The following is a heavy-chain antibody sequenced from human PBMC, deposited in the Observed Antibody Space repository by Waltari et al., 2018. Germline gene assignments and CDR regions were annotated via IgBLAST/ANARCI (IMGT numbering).Heavy chain of an antibody. J-gene: IGHJ3*02. Sequence: QVQLVQSGAEVKKPGASVKVSCKASGYTFTGYYMHWVRQAPGPGLEWMGCINPHSGGTNYAQKFQGRVAMTRDPSLSTAYMGLGRLRSDDTAVYSCARWSIMITFGGVIPCFDIWGQGTMVTVSS. CDR1: GYTFTGYY. D-gene: IGHD3-16*02. CDR2: INPHSGGT. CDR3: ARWSIMITFGGVIPCFDI. V-gene: IGHV1-2*02.